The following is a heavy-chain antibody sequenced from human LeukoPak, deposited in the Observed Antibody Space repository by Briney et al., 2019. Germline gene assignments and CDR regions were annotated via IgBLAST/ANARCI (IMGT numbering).Heavy chain of an antibody. CDR2: ISGSGGST. CDR1: GFTFSSYA. CDR3: AKHYCSSTSCHGDY. D-gene: IGHD2-2*01. J-gene: IGHJ4*02. V-gene: IGHV3-23*01. Sequence: GGSLRLSCAASGFTFSSYAMSWVRQAPGKGLEWVSAISGSGGSTYYADSVKGRFTISRDNSKNTLYLQMNGLRAEDAAVYYCAKHYCSSTSCHGDYWGQGTLVTVSS.